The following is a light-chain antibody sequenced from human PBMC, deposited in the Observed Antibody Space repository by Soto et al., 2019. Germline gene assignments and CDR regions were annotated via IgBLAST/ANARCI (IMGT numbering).Light chain of an antibody. J-gene: IGKJ1*01. CDR3: QQYNNWPPDRT. Sequence: EIVMTQSPATLSVSPGDRAALSCRASQSVGSNLAWYQQKPGQAPRLLIYGASTRATGIPARFSGSGSGTEFTRTISSLQSEDFAIYFCQQYNNWPPDRTFGQGTKGEIK. V-gene: IGKV3-15*01. CDR2: GAS. CDR1: QSVGSN.